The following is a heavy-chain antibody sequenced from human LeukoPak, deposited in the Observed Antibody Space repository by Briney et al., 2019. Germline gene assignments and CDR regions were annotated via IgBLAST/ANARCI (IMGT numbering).Heavy chain of an antibody. Sequence: PSETLSLTCAVYGGSFSGYYWSWIRQPPGKGLEWIGEINHSGSTIYNPSLKSRVTISVDTSKKQFSLKLSSVTAADTAVYYCVTYYFDSSGPKKNYWGQGTLVTVSS. CDR3: VTYYFDSSGPKKNY. J-gene: IGHJ4*02. V-gene: IGHV4-34*01. CDR2: INHSGST. D-gene: IGHD3-22*01. CDR1: GGSFSGYY.